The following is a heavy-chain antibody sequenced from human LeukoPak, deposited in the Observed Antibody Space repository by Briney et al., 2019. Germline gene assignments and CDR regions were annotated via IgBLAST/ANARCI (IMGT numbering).Heavy chain of an antibody. CDR1: GFTFSDYY. V-gene: IGHV3-11*03. D-gene: IGHD5-18*01. Sequence: PGGSLRLSCAASGFTFSDYYMSWIRQAPGKGLEWISSISSSSRYTNYADSVKGRFTISRDNAKNSLYLQMKSLRAEDTAVYYGAKRGYSYSLDAWGQGTLVAVSS. CDR2: ISSSSRYT. CDR3: AKRGYSYSLDA. J-gene: IGHJ5*02.